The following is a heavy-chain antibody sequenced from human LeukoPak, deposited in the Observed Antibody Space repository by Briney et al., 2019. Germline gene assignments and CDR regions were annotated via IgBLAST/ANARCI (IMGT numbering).Heavy chain of an antibody. CDR1: GYTFTSYD. CDR3: ARFSGYDYEYFDY. CDR2: MNPNSGNT. J-gene: IGHJ4*02. Sequence: ASVKLSCKASGYTFTSYDINWVRQATGQGLEWRGWMNPNSGNTGYAQKFQGRVTMTRNTSISTAYMELSSLRSEDTAVYYCARFSGYDYEYFDYWGQGTLVTVSS. D-gene: IGHD5-12*01. V-gene: IGHV1-8*01.